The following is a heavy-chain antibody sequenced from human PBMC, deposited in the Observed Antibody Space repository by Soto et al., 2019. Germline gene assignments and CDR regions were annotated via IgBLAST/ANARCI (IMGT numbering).Heavy chain of an antibody. Sequence: GGSLRLSCAASGFTFSSYSMNWVRQAPGKGLEWVSSISSSSSYIYYADSVKGRFTISTDNAKNSLYLQMNSLRAEDTAVYYCARAGGLGQYYDFWSGSRRYYFDCWGQGTLVTVSS. CDR1: GFTFSSYS. J-gene: IGHJ4*02. D-gene: IGHD3-3*01. CDR2: ISSSSSYI. V-gene: IGHV3-21*01. CDR3: ARAGGLGQYYDFWSGSRRYYFDC.